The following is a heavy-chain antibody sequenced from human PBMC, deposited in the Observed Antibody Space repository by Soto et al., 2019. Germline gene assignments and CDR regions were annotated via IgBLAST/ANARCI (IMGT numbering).Heavy chain of an antibody. CDR2: ISGSGGST. Sequence: GGSLRLSCAASGFTFSSYTMSWVRQAPGKGLEWVSAISGSGGSTYYADSVKGRFTISRDNSKNTLYLQMNSLRAEDAGVYYCGKFRDDTYSYDSSAQSGYFDYWGQGTLVTVSS. CDR1: GFTFSSYT. V-gene: IGHV3-23*01. J-gene: IGHJ4*02. D-gene: IGHD3-22*01. CDR3: GKFRDDTYSYDSSAQSGYFDY.